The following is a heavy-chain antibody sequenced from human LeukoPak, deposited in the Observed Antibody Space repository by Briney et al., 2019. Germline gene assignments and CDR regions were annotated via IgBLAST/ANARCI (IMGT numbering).Heavy chain of an antibody. D-gene: IGHD3-10*01. CDR1: GGSISSSSYY. CDR3: ARDYGSGRRYYYMDV. CDR2: IYHSGST. V-gene: IGHV4-39*07. J-gene: IGHJ6*03. Sequence: SETLSLTCIVSGGSISSSSYYWGWIRQPPGKGLEWIGSIYHSGSTYYNPSLKSRVTISVDTSKNQFSLNLSSVTAADTAVYYCARDYGSGRRYYYMDVWGKGTTVTVSS.